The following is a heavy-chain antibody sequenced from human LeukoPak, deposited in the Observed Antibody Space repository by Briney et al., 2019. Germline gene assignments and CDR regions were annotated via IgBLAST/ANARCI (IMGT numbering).Heavy chain of an antibody. CDR3: TRGGTRSSMFWNY. J-gene: IGHJ4*02. Sequence: GGSLRLSCAASGLPFSSYWMTWVRQAPGKGPERVANIKYDGSEKYYMDSVKGRFAISRDNAGSSLYLQMNSLRAEDTAVYYCTRGGTRSSMFWNYWGQGTLVTVSS. D-gene: IGHD3-3*01. V-gene: IGHV3-7*01. CDR2: IKYDGSEK. CDR1: GLPFSSYW.